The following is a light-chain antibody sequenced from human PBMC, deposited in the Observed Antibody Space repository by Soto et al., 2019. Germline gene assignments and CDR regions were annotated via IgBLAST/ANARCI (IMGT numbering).Light chain of an antibody. J-gene: IGLJ1*01. CDR2: EVN. Sequence: QSSLTQPPSASGSPGQSVTISCPGTSNDVGGYNYVSWYQQHPGKAPKLMIYEVNKRPSGVPDRFSGSKSGNTASLTVSGLQAEDEADYYCSSFAVSNSFVFGTGTKVTVL. V-gene: IGLV2-8*01. CDR1: SNDVGGYNY. CDR3: SSFAVSNSFV.